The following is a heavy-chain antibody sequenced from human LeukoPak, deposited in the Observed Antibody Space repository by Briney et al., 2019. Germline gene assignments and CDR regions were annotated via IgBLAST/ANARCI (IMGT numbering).Heavy chain of an antibody. CDR3: AKGVRLPIYYYGMDV. CDR1: GFTFSSYA. CDR2: ISGSGGST. D-gene: IGHD1-1*01. Sequence: PGGSLRLSCAASGFTFSSYAISWVRQAPGKGLEWVSAISGSGGSTYYADSVKGRFTISRDNSKNTLYLQMNSLRAEDTAVYYCAKGVRLPIYYYGMDVWGQGTAVTVSS. J-gene: IGHJ6*02. V-gene: IGHV3-23*01.